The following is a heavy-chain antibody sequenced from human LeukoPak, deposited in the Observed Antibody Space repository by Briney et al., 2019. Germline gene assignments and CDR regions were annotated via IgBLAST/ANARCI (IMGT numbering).Heavy chain of an antibody. CDR1: GFTFSSYG. CDR2: ISYDGSNK. CDR3: AKLQGYSYEIAPLFDY. V-gene: IGHV3-30*18. D-gene: IGHD5-18*01. Sequence: GGSLRLSCAASGFTFSSYGMHWVRQAPGKGLEWVAVISYDGSNKYYADSVKGRFTISRDNSKNTLYLQMNSLRAKDTAVYYCAKLQGYSYEIAPLFDYWGQGTLVTVSS. J-gene: IGHJ4*02.